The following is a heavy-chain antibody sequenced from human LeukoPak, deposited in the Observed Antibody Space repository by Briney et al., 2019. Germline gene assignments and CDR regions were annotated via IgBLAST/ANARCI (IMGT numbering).Heavy chain of an antibody. J-gene: IGHJ4*02. V-gene: IGHV3-74*01. CDR2: INGDGSAT. CDR3: AREEEMATNTDY. D-gene: IGHD5-24*01. CDR1: GFTFRRHW. Sequence: HSGGCLRLSCAASGFTFRRHWMHWVRQAPGKGLVWVSRINGDGSATYYADSVKGRFSISRDNPKNTLYLHMHSLRADDTAVYYCAREEEMATNTDYWGQGTLVTVSS.